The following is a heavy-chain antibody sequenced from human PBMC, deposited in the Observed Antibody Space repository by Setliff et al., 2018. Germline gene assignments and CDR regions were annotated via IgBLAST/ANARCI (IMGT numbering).Heavy chain of an antibody. CDR1: GGSFSGYY. V-gene: IGHV4-34*01. Sequence: PSETLSLTCAVYGGSFSGYYWSWIRQPPGKGLEWIGEINHSGSTNYDPSLKSRVTISVDTSKNQFSLKLSSVTAADTAVYYCARVGRFLEWSGSRAFDIRGQGTMVTVSS. CDR2: INHSGST. D-gene: IGHD3-3*01. CDR3: ARVGRFLEWSGSRAFDI. J-gene: IGHJ3*02.